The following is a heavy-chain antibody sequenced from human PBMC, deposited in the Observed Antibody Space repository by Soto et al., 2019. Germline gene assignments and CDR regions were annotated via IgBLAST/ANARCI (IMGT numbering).Heavy chain of an antibody. CDR1: GYTFTSYG. J-gene: IGHJ6*02. V-gene: IGHV1-18*01. CDR2: ISAYNGNT. Sequence: QVQLVQSGAEVKKPGASVKVSCKASGYTFTSYGFSWVRQAPGQGLEWMGWISAYNGNTNYAQQLQGRVTMTTDTSTSTAYMELRSLRSDDTAVYYCASNFGRSGSSALYYYGMDVWGQGTTVTVSS. D-gene: IGHD3-10*01. CDR3: ASNFGRSGSSALYYYGMDV.